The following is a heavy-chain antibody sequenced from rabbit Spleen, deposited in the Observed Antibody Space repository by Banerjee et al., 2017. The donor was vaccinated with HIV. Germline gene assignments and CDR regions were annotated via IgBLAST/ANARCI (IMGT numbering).Heavy chain of an antibody. CDR3: ARHAGYAGYGYSTLDL. J-gene: IGHJ4*01. CDR2: IDPVFGNT. Sequence: QLKKSGGGLVQPGGSLKLSCKVSGFDFSSYYMTWVRQAPGKGLEWTGYIDPVFGNTYYASWVNGRFTISSDNAQNTVDLQMNSLTAADTATYFCARHAGYAGYGYSTLDLWGPGTLVTVS. D-gene: IGHD8-1*01. CDR1: GFDFSSYY. V-gene: IGHV1S7*01.